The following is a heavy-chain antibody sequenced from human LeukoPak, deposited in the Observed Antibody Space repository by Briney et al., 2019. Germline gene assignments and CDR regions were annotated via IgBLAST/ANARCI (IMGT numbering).Heavy chain of an antibody. CDR1: GGSISSGDYY. CDR3: ARGLRLGWPGYFDY. J-gene: IGHJ4*01. Sequence: SETLSLTCTVSGGSISSGDYYWSWIRQPPGKGLEWIGYIYYSGSTNYNPSLKSRVTISVDTSKNQFSLKLSSVTAADTAVYYLARGLRLGWPGYFDYLGQGTPGNGPS. D-gene: IGHD4-23*01. V-gene: IGHV4-61*08. CDR2: IYYSGST.